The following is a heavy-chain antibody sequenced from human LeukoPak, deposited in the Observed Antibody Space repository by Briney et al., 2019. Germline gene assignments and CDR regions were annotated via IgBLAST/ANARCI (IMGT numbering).Heavy chain of an antibody. D-gene: IGHD6-6*01. V-gene: IGHV3-48*04. Sequence: GGSLRLSCAASGFTFSSYSMNWVRQAPGKGLEWVSYISSSSSTIYYADSVKGRFTISRDNAKNSLYLQMNSLRADDTAVYYCARDPPWYSSSPSFDYWGQGTLVTVSS. J-gene: IGHJ4*02. CDR3: ARDPPWYSSSPSFDY. CDR2: ISSSSSTI. CDR1: GFTFSSYS.